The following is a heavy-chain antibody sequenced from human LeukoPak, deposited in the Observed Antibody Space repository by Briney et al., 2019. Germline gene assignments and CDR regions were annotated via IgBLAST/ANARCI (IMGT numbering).Heavy chain of an antibody. CDR1: GYTFTTYD. D-gene: IGHD1-26*01. J-gene: IGHJ3*02. V-gene: IGHV1-8*03. Sequence: ASVKVSCKASGYTFTTYDINWVRQATAQGLQWMGWINPNSGNTGYAQKFQGRITITRNTSISTVYMELSSLRSEDTAVYYCATVNFEGGSYYSLGAFDIWGQGTMVTVSS. CDR2: INPNSGNT. CDR3: ATVNFEGGSYYSLGAFDI.